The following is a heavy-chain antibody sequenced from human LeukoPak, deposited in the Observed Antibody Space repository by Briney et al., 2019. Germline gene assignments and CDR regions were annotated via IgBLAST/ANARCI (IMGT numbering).Heavy chain of an antibody. D-gene: IGHD3-10*01. V-gene: IGHV3-7*03. J-gene: IGHJ4*02. CDR3: AREVPYYYGSGSYYKSNYFDY. CDR2: IKQDGSEK. Sequence: PGGSLRLSCAASGFTFSSYWMSWVRQAPGKGLEWVANIKQDGSEKYYVDSVKGRFTISRDNAKNSLYLQMNSLRAEDTAVYYCAREVPYYYGSGSYYKSNYFDYWGQGTLVTVSS. CDR1: GFTFSSYW.